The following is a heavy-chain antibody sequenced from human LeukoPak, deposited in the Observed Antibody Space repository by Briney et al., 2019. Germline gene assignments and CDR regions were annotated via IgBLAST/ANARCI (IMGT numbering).Heavy chain of an antibody. D-gene: IGHD3-10*01. Sequence: GRSLRLSCAASGFTFSSYGMHWVRQAPGKGLEWVAVIWYDGSKQYYADSVKGRFTISRGNSKDTLYLQMNSLRDEDTAVYYCARDRGARYYDYWGQGTQVSVSS. CDR2: IWYDGSKQ. CDR3: ARDRGARYYDY. J-gene: IGHJ4*02. V-gene: IGHV3-33*01. CDR1: GFTFSSYG.